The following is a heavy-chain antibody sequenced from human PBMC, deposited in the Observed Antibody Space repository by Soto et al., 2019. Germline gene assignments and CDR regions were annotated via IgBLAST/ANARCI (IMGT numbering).Heavy chain of an antibody. D-gene: IGHD5-12*01. V-gene: IGHV3-33*01. CDR2: IWYDGSNK. Sequence: PGGSLRLSCAASGFTFSSYGMRWVRQAPGKGLEWVAVIWYDGSNKYYADSVKGRLTISRDNTKNTLYLQMNSLRAEDTAVYYCARDPTERWLQLRFDYWGQGTLVTVSS. CDR3: ARDPTERWLQLRFDY. CDR1: GFTFSSYG. J-gene: IGHJ4*02.